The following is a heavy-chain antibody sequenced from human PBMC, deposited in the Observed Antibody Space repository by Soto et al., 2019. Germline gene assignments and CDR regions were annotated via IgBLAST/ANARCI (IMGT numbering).Heavy chain of an antibody. CDR3: ARWEVPAAQPGVRWFDP. D-gene: IGHD2-2*01. CDR1: GGSISSYY. Sequence: SETLSLTCTVSGGSISSYYWSWIRQPPGKGLEWIGYIYYSGSTNYNPSLKSRVTISVDTSKNQFSLKLSSVTAADTAVYYCARWEVPAAQPGVRWFDPWGQGTLVTVSS. CDR2: IYYSGST. V-gene: IGHV4-59*01. J-gene: IGHJ5*02.